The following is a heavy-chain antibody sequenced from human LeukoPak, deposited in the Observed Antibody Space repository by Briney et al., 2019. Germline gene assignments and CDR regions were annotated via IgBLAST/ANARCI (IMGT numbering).Heavy chain of an antibody. Sequence: PSETLSLTCTVSGGSISNYYWSWIRQPPGKGLEWVGYIHYSGSANYNRSLKSRVTISVDTSKNQFSLKLSSVTAADTAVYYCARVEEGYGSGRRENYYYYYMDVWGKGTTVTVSS. CDR2: IHYSGSA. CDR1: GGSISNYY. CDR3: ARVEEGYGSGRRENYYYYYMDV. J-gene: IGHJ6*03. D-gene: IGHD3-10*01. V-gene: IGHV4-59*01.